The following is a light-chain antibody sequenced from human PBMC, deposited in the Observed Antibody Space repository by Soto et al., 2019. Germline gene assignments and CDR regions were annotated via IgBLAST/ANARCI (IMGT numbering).Light chain of an antibody. V-gene: IGLV2-23*02. CDR3: CSYTRSSTYV. Sequence: QSVLTQPASVSGSPGQSITMSCTGTSSDVGNYNLVSWYQQHPGKAPKLMIYEVNKRPSGVSNRFSGSKSGNTASLTISGLQAEDEADYFCCSYTRSSTYVFGTGTKVTVL. CDR1: SSDVGNYNL. J-gene: IGLJ1*01. CDR2: EVN.